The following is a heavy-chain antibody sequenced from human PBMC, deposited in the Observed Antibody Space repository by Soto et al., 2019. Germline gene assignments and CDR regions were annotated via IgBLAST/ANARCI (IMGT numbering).Heavy chain of an antibody. J-gene: IGHJ4*02. V-gene: IGHV1-69*13. CDR1: GGTFSSYA. CDR2: IIPIFGTA. Sequence: SVKVSCKASGGTFSSYAISWVRQAPGQGLEWMGGIIPIFGTANYAQKFQGRVTITADESTSTAYMELSSLRSEDTAVYYCARSLPGSGSPGYFDYWGQGTLVTVSS. D-gene: IGHD1-26*01. CDR3: ARSLPGSGSPGYFDY.